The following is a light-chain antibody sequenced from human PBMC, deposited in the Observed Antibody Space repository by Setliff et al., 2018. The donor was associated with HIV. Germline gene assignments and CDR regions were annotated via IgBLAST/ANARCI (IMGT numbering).Light chain of an antibody. CDR1: SSDVGGFNS. J-gene: IGLJ1*01. Sequence: SALTQPASVSGSAGQSITISCTGTSSDVGGFNSVSWYQQHPDKAPKLIIYEVTNRPSGVSDRFFGSKSGNTASLTISGLQTEDEADYYCLSYTTSTTPYVFGTGTKV. V-gene: IGLV2-14*03. CDR3: LSYTTSTTPYV. CDR2: EVT.